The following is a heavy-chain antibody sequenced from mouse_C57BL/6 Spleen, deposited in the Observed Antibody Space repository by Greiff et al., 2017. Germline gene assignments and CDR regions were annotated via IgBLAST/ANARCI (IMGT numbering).Heavy chain of an antibody. CDR2: INPSSGYT. CDR3: ARSLYDGYYVGYFDV. V-gene: IGHV1-4*01. D-gene: IGHD2-3*01. CDR1: GYTFTSYT. J-gene: IGHJ1*03. Sequence: QVQLKQSGAELARPGASVKMSCKASGYTFTSYTMHWVKQRPGQGLEWIGYINPSSGYTKYNQKFKDKATLTADKSSSTAYMQLSSLTSEDSAVYYCARSLYDGYYVGYFDVWGTGTTVTVSS.